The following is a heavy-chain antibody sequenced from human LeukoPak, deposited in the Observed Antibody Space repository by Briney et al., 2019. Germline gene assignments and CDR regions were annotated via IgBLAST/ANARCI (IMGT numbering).Heavy chain of an antibody. CDR2: IYTSGST. D-gene: IGHD2/OR15-2a*01. V-gene: IGHV4-61*02. Sequence: SETLSLTCTVSGGSISSGSYYWSWIRQPAGKGLEWIGRIYTSGSTNYNPSLKSRVTISVDTSKNQFSLKLSSVTAADTAVYYCARAKTPSMITSVGGAFDIWGQGTMVTVSS. CDR3: ARAKTPSMITSVGGAFDI. CDR1: GGSISSGSYY. J-gene: IGHJ3*02.